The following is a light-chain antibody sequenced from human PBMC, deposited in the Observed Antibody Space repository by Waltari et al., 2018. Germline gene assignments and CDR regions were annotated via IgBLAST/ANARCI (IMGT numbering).Light chain of an antibody. J-gene: IGKJ1*01. V-gene: IGKV4-1*01. CDR2: WAS. CDR1: QSIMYSSNNQNF. CDR3: QQYYETPLT. Sequence: DIVMTQSPDSLAVSLGERATIHCKSSQSIMYSSNNQNFLAWYQKKPGHPPKLLIYWASTRQSGVPDRFTGSWSGTDFTLTISSLQAEDVAVYYCQQYYETPLTFGQGTKVEIK.